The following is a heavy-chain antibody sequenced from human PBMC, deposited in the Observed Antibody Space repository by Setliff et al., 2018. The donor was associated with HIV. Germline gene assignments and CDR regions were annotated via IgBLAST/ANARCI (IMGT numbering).Heavy chain of an antibody. J-gene: IGHJ4*02. D-gene: IGHD2-2*01. CDR2: INPNSGGT. Sequence: ASVKVSCKASGYTFTGYYMHWVRQAPGQGLEWMGWINPNSGGTNYAQKFQGRVTMTRDTSISTAYMELSRLTSDDTAVYYCAKDVVVVTAAHFYFDYWGQGTLVTVSS. CDR3: AKDVVVVTAAHFYFDY. V-gene: IGHV1-2*02. CDR1: GYTFTGYY.